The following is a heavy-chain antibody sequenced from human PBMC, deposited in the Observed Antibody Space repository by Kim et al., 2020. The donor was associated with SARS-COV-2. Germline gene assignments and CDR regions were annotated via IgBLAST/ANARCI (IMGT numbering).Heavy chain of an antibody. Sequence: GGSLRLSCAASGFTFSSYSMNWVRQAPGKGLEWVSSISSSSSYIYYADSVKGRFTISRDNAKNSLYLQMNSLRAEDTAVYYCARSHYSGSYYSLIGAFDIWGQGTMVTVSS. D-gene: IGHD1-26*01. V-gene: IGHV3-21*01. CDR3: ARSHYSGSYYSLIGAFDI. CDR1: GFTFSSYS. CDR2: ISSSSSYI. J-gene: IGHJ3*02.